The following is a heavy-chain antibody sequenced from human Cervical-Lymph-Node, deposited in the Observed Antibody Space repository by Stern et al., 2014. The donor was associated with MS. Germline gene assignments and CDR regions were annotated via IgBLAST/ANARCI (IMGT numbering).Heavy chain of an antibody. V-gene: IGHV4-4*02. D-gene: IGHD2-2*01. CDR3: ARDQGFQLMNS. Sequence: QVQLQESGPGLVRPSGTLSLTCAVSGDSISNDNWWSWVRQPPGKGLEWIGEGYHTGSANYDPSLKSRVSISVNKSKNQFSLRLTSMTAADTAVYYCARDQGFQLMNSWGQGTLVIVS. CDR1: GDSISNDNW. CDR2: GYHTGSA. J-gene: IGHJ4*02.